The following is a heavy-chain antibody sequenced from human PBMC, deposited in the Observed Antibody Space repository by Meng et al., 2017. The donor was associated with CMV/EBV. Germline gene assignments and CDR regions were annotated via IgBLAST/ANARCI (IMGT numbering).Heavy chain of an antibody. CDR3: ARDFLFEYYDFWSGSNPFDS. Sequence: LSLTCAASGFTFSDYYMSWIRQAPGKGLEWVSYISSSGSTIYYADSVKGRFTISRDNAKNSLYLQMNSLRAEDTAVYYCARDFLFEYYDFWSGSNPFDSWGQGTLVTVSS. CDR1: GFTFSDYY. J-gene: IGHJ4*02. CDR2: ISSSGSTI. D-gene: IGHD3-3*01. V-gene: IGHV3-11*01.